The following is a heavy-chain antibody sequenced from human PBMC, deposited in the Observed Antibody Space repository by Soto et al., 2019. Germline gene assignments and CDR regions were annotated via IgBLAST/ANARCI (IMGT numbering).Heavy chain of an antibody. V-gene: IGHV4-61*08. Sequence: QVELKESGPGLVKPSETLSLTCTVSGGSVSSGGFYYHWIRQPPGKGLEWIGYVYHGGFTNYSPSLKSRRTISVATPATRISLMLAAGTSVGTAVYYCARQTSPWGFDVWGQGTTVTVSS. CDR2: VYHGGFT. D-gene: IGHD7-27*01. CDR3: ARQTSPWGFDV. CDR1: GGSVSSGGFY. J-gene: IGHJ6*02.